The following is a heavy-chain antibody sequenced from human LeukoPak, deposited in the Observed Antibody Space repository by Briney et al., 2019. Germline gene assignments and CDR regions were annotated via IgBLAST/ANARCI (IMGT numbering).Heavy chain of an antibody. Sequence: ASVKVSCKASGYTFTSYGISWVRQAPGQGLEWMGWVSTYNGNTKYAQNLQGRVTTTTDTTTSTAYMELRSLRSDDTAMYYCARQSTGSYYSPIDYWGQGTLVTVSS. CDR3: ARQSTGSYYSPIDY. CDR1: GYTFTSYG. CDR2: VSTYNGNT. D-gene: IGHD1-26*01. V-gene: IGHV1-18*01. J-gene: IGHJ4*02.